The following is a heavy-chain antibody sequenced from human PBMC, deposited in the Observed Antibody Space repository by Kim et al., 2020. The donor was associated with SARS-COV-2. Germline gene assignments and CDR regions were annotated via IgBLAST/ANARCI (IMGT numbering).Heavy chain of an antibody. CDR2: ISGSGGST. V-gene: IGHV3-23*01. Sequence: GGSLRLSCAASGFTFSSYAMSWVRQAPGKGLEWVSAISGSGGSTYYADSVKGRFTISRDNSKNTLYLQMNSLRAEDTAVYYCAKDLDPYGSGSYYSPFPWGQGTLVTVSS. D-gene: IGHD3-10*01. J-gene: IGHJ5*02. CDR3: AKDLDPYGSGSYYSPFP. CDR1: GFTFSSYA.